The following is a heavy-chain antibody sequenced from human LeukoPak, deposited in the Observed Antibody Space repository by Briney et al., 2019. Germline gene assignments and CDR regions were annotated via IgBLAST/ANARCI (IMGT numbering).Heavy chain of an antibody. CDR1: GFTFSSYS. J-gene: IGHJ4*02. CDR2: ISSSSSTI. V-gene: IGHV3-48*01. D-gene: IGHD3-3*01. Sequence: GGSLRLSCAASGFTFSSYSMNWVRQAPGKGLEWVSYISSSSSTIYYADSVKGQFTISRDNAKNSLYLQMNSLRAEDTAVYYCARDPRTIFGAVIGPYYFDYWGQGTLVTVSS. CDR3: ARDPRTIFGAVIGPYYFDY.